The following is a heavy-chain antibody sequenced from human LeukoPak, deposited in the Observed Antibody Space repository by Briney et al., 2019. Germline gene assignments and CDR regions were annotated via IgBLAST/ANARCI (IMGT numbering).Heavy chain of an antibody. J-gene: IGHJ4*02. D-gene: IGHD2-8*01. V-gene: IGHV3-7*01. Sequence: PGGSLRLSCAASGFTLSSNWMNWVRQAPGKGLEWVAIIKQDGGEKYYVDSVKGRFTISRDNAKNSLYLQMNSLRAEDTAVYYCARGNGFIIDYWGQGTLVTVSP. CDR1: GFTLSSNW. CDR3: ARGNGFIIDY. CDR2: IKQDGGEK.